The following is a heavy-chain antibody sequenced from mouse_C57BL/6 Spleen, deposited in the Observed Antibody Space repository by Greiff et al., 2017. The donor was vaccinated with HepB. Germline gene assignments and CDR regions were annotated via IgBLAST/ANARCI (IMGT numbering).Heavy chain of an antibody. Sequence: EVKLMESGGDLVKPGGSLKLSCAASGFTFSSYGMSWVRQTPDKRLEWVATISSGGSYTYYPDSVKGRFTISRDNAKNTLYLQMSSLKSEDTAMYYCARDTTVHFDYWGQGTTLTVSS. CDR3: ARDTTVHFDY. J-gene: IGHJ2*01. CDR2: ISSGGSYT. D-gene: IGHD1-1*01. V-gene: IGHV5-6*01. CDR1: GFTFSSYG.